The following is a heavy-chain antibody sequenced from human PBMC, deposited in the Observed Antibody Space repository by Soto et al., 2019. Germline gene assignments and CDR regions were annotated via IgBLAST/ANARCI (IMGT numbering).Heavy chain of an antibody. CDR1: GGSISSYY. CDR3: ARGDYYDSSGYYRFDY. D-gene: IGHD3-22*01. CDR2: IYYSGST. V-gene: IGHV4-59*01. Sequence: SETLSLTCTVSGGSISSYYWSWIRQPPGKGLEWIGYIYYSGSTNYNPSLKSRVTISVDTSKNQFSLKLSSVTAADTAVYYCARGDYYDSSGYYRFDYWGQGTLVTVSS. J-gene: IGHJ4*02.